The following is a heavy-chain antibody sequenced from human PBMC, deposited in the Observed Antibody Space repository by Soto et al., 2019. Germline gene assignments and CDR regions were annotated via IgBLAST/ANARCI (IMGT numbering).Heavy chain of an antibody. D-gene: IGHD3-3*01. CDR1: GFTFSTSA. CDR3: ARSIHDFWSGYPQGFFDY. Sequence: PGGSLRLSCAGSGFTFSTSAMHWVRQAPGKGLEYVSAISSNGGNTFYADSVQGRFTISRDNSKNTLYLQVGSLRAEDMAVYYCARSIHDFWSGYPQGFFDYWGQGTLVTVSS. CDR2: ISSNGGNT. J-gene: IGHJ4*02. V-gene: IGHV3-64*02.